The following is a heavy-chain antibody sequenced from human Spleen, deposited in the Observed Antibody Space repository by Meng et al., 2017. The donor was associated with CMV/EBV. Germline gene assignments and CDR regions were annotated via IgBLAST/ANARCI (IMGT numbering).Heavy chain of an antibody. V-gene: IGHV4-39*07. Sequence: PEPGRALGKPSEPLSLTCTVSGGSISSSSYYWGWIRQPPGKGLEWIGSIYYSGSTYYNPSLKSRVTISVDTSKNQFSLKLSSVTAADTAVYYCARRWVTIFGVVTPPDYWGQGTLVTISS. CDR1: GGSISSSSYY. D-gene: IGHD3-3*01. J-gene: IGHJ4*02. CDR2: IYYSGST. CDR3: ARRWVTIFGVVTPPDY.